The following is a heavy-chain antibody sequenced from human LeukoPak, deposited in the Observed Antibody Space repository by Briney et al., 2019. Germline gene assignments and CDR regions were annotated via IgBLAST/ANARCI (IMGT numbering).Heavy chain of an antibody. Sequence: ASVKISCKASGYVFSSFGVCWVRQAPGQGLEWMGWSGAYIGNTNYAQKFQGRLTMTTDASMSIAYMELRSLRSDDTAVYYCARGVRGSQKLDYWGQGTLDTVSS. CDR1: GYVFSSFG. D-gene: IGHD1-26*01. J-gene: IGHJ4*02. V-gene: IGHV1-18*01. CDR3: ARGVRGSQKLDY. CDR2: SGAYIGNT.